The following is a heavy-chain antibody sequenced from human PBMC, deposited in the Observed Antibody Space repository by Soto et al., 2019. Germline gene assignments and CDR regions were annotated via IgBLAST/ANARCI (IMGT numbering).Heavy chain of an antibody. V-gene: IGHV3-23*01. Sequence: WGSLRLSCAASGFTFTNHPMTWVRQAPGKGLEWVSTITVNGADTYYAGSVRGRFTISRDNSKNTLYLQMNSLRAEDTAVYYCTNYAFSGAPKAGAFDYWGQGTLVTVSS. CDR3: TNYAFSGAPKAGAFDY. J-gene: IGHJ4*02. CDR1: GFTFTNHP. D-gene: IGHD2-15*01. CDR2: ITVNGADT.